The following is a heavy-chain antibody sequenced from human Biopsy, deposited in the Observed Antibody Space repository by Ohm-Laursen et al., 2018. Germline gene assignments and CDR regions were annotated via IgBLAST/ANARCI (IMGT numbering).Heavy chain of an antibody. CDR2: IYYTGST. Sequence: SDTLSLTCTVSRDSISNYYWTWIRQSPGKGLEWIGYIYYTGSTNYNPSLKSRVTISVDTSKNQSSLNLSSVTAADTAVYYCARLTGDYIWGNWRINHDPFDIWDQGTSVTVSS. J-gene: IGHJ3*02. D-gene: IGHD3-16*01. V-gene: IGHV4-59*07. CDR3: ARLTGDYIWGNWRINHDPFDI. CDR1: RDSISNYY.